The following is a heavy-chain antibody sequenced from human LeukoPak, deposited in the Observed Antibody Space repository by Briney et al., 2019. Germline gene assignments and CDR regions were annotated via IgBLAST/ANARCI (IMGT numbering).Heavy chain of an antibody. CDR3: AKADGSGSYRTYFDY. CDR2: ISWNSGSI. CDR1: GFTFDDYA. Sequence: GGSLRLSCAASGFTFDDYAMHWVRQAPGKGLEWVSGISWNSGSIGYADSVKGRFTISRDNAKNSLYLQMNSLRAEDTALYYCAKADGSGSYRTYFDYWGQGTLVTISS. D-gene: IGHD3-10*01. V-gene: IGHV3-9*01. J-gene: IGHJ4*02.